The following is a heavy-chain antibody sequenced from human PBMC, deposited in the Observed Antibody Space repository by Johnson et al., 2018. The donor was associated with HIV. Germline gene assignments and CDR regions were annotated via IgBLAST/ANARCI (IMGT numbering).Heavy chain of an antibody. Sequence: QVQLVESGGGVVQPGRSLRLSCAASGFTFSSYAMHWVRQAPGKGLEWVAVISYDGSNKYHADSVKGRFTISRDNSKNTLYLQMNSLRAEDTALYYCATVYYDILTGHYYDAFDIWGQGTMVTVSS. CDR3: ATVYYDILTGHYYDAFDI. CDR1: GFTFSSYA. V-gene: IGHV3-30-3*01. D-gene: IGHD3-9*01. J-gene: IGHJ3*02. CDR2: ISYDGSNK.